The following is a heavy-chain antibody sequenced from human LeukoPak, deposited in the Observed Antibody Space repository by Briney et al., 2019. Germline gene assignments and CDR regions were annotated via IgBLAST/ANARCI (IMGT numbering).Heavy chain of an antibody. J-gene: IGHJ4*02. V-gene: IGHV3-23*01. CDR3: AKGVAAASPYYFDY. CDR1: GFTFSSYA. Sequence: PGGSLRLSCAASGFTFSSYAMSWVRQAPGKGLEWVSTISGSGSSTYYADSVKGRFTISRDNSKNTLYLQMNSLRAEDTAVYYCAKGVAAASPYYFDYWGQGTLVTVSS. D-gene: IGHD6-25*01. CDR2: ISGSGSST.